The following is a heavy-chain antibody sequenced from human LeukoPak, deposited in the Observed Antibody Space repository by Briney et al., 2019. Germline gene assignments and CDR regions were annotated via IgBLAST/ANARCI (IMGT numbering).Heavy chain of an antibody. CDR2: IGGRDGST. V-gene: IGHV3-23*01. CDR1: GFTFSSYG. D-gene: IGHD3-10*01. J-gene: IGHJ4*02. Sequence: PGGSLRLSCAASGFTFSSYGMSWVRQAPGKGLEWVSAIGGRDGSTYYADSVKGRFTISRDNSRSTLYLQMNSLRPEDTAIYYCAREGYYGSGSPPSLYFDYWGQGTLVTVSS. CDR3: AREGYYGSGSPPSLYFDY.